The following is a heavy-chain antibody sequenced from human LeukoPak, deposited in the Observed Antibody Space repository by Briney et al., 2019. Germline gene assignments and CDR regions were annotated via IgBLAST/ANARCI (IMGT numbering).Heavy chain of an antibody. D-gene: IGHD2-21*02. Sequence: KPSETLSLTCTVSGGSISSYYWSWVRQPAGKGLEWIGRIYTSGSTNSNPSLKSRVTMSVDTSKNQFSLKLSSVTAADTAVYYCARGGYCGGDCYSWYFDLWGRGTLVTVSS. CDR1: GGSISSYY. V-gene: IGHV4-4*07. CDR3: ARGGYCGGDCYSWYFDL. J-gene: IGHJ2*01. CDR2: IYTSGST.